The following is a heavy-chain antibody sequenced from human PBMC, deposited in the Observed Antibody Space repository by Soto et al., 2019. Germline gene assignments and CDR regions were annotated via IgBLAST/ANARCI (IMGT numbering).Heavy chain of an antibody. CDR3: ARRGYGRDV. CDR2: MNPNSGNA. V-gene: IGHV1-8*01. CDR1: GYTFTSYD. Sequence: QMQLVQSGAEVKKPGASVKVSCKASGYTFTSYDINWVRQATGQGLEWMGWMNPNSGNAGYAQKFGGRVTMPRNTSIGTAHMALSSLRSEETAVYYCARRGYGRDVWGQGTTVTVSS. J-gene: IGHJ6*02.